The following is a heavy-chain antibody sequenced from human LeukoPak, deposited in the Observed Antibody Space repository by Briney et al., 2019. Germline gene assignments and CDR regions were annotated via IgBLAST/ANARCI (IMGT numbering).Heavy chain of an antibody. J-gene: IGHJ4*02. CDR3: ARSEYQLLFPFDS. D-gene: IGHD2-2*01. V-gene: IGHV1-2*02. CDR1: GYTFTGYY. CDR2: VNPNSGGT. Sequence: GASVKVSCKASGYTFTGYYMHWVRQAPGQGLEWMGWVNPNSGGTNYAQKFQGRVTMTRDTSISTAYMELSRLRSDDTAVYYCARSEYQLLFPFDSWGQGTLVTVSS.